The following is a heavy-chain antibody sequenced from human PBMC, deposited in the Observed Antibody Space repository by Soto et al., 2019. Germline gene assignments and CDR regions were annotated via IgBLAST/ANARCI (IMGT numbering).Heavy chain of an antibody. CDR3: AKMAFFGDPPGGDS. CDR1: GFTFSSSA. D-gene: IGHD3-10*01. J-gene: IGHJ4*02. Sequence: EVQLLESGGALVQPGGSLRLSCAASGFTFSSSAMAWARQAPGEGLEWLSCISKRGDATFYADSVKGRFTISRDNSKNTLYLQMNSLGADDTAVYHWAKMAFFGDPPGGDSWGQGTLVTVSS. V-gene: IGHV3-23*01. CDR2: ISKRGDAT.